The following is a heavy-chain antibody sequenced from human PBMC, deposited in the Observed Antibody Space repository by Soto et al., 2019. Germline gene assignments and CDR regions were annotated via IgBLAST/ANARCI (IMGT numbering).Heavy chain of an antibody. V-gene: IGHV3-23*01. CDR3: AKESTVGSPGDYFDS. Sequence: EVELLESGGDLVQPGGSLSLSCAASGFTFSSYDINWVRQAPGKGLEWVSAIGIYANTYYAGSVKGRFTISRDDSKNTLYLQLNSLRVDDTAVYYCAKESTVGSPGDYFDSWGQGTLVTVSS. CDR2: IGIYANT. CDR1: GFTFSSYD. D-gene: IGHD1-26*01. J-gene: IGHJ4*02.